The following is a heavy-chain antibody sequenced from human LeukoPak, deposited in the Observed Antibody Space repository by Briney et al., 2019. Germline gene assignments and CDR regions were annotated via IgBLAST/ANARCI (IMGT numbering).Heavy chain of an antibody. J-gene: IGHJ4*02. V-gene: IGHV4-34*01. D-gene: IGHD5-18*01. Sequence: SETLSLTCAVYGGSFSGYYWSWIRQPPGKGLEWIGEINHSGSTNYSPSLKSRVTISVDTSKNQFSLKLSSVTAADTAVYYCARDRGYSYARRTHFDYWGQGTLVTVSS. CDR2: INHSGST. CDR3: ARDRGYSYARRTHFDY. CDR1: GGSFSGYY.